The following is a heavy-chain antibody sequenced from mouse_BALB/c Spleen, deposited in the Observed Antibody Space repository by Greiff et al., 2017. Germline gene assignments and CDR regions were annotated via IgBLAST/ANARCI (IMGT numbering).Heavy chain of an antibody. CDR1: GFNIKDYY. CDR3: NVIYYDYPWFAY. J-gene: IGHJ3*01. CDR2: IDPENGDT. V-gene: IGHV14-4*02. Sequence: EVKLQESGAELVRSGASVKLSCTASGFNIKDYYMHWVKQRPEQGLEWIGWIDPENGDTEYAPKFQGKATMTADTSSNTAYLQLSSLTSEDTAVYYCNVIYYDYPWFAYWGQGTLVTVSA. D-gene: IGHD2-4*01.